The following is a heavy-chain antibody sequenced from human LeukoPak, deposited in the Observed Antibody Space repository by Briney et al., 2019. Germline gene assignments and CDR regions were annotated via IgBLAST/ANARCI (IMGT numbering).Heavy chain of an antibody. J-gene: IGHJ4*02. Sequence: PSETLSLTCAVYGGSFSGYYWSWIRQPPGKGLEWIGEINHSGSTNYNPSLKSRVTISVDTSKNQFSLKLSSVTAADTAVYYCARGGRYSGSYYKFWGQGTLVTVSS. CDR3: ARGGRYSGSYYKF. CDR2: INHSGST. CDR1: GGSFSGYY. V-gene: IGHV4-34*01. D-gene: IGHD1-26*01.